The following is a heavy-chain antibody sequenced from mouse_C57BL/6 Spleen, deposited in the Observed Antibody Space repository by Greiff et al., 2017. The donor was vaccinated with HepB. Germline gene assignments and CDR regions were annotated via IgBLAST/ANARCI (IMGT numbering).Heavy chain of an antibody. D-gene: IGHD2-3*01. CDR2: IYYSGTI. J-gene: IGHJ4*01. CDR1: GISITTGNYR. V-gene: IGHV3-5*01. Sequence: EVKLVESGPGLVKPSQTVFLTCTVTGISITTGNYRWSWIRQFPGNKLEWIGYIYYSGTITYNPSLTSRTTITRDTPKNQFFLEMNSLTAEDTATYYCARIYDGYYDYAMDYWGQGTSVTVSS. CDR3: ARIYDGYYDYAMDY.